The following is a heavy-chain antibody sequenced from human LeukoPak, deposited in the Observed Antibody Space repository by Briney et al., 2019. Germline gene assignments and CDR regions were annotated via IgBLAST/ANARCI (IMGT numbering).Heavy chain of an antibody. CDR2: ISYDGSNK. D-gene: IGHD6-13*01. V-gene: IGHV3-30*18. CDR3: AKEDSSSWSKGDYMDV. Sequence: GGSLTLSCAASGFTFSSYGMHWVRQAPGKGLEWVAVISYDGSNKYYADSVKGRFTISRDNSKNTLYLQMNSLRAEDTAVYYCAKEDSSSWSKGDYMDVWGKGTTVTVSS. CDR1: GFTFSSYG. J-gene: IGHJ6*03.